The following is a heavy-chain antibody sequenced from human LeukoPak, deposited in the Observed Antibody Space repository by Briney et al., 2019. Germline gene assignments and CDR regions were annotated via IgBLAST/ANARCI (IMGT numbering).Heavy chain of an antibody. CDR3: AKRNTMVRGGPCFDY. Sequence: PGGSLRLSCAASGFTVSTNYMNWVRQAPGKGLEWVSIIFGNGDTTYYADSVKGRFTVSRDNSKDTLYLQMNDLRPDDTAIYYCAKRNTMVRGGPCFDYWGQGLLVTVSS. J-gene: IGHJ4*02. CDR1: GFTVSTNY. V-gene: IGHV3-23*01. CDR2: IFGNGDTT. D-gene: IGHD3-10*01.